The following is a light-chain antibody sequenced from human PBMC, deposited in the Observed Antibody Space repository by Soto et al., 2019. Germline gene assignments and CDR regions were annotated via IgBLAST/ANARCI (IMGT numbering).Light chain of an antibody. J-gene: IGKJ2*01. Sequence: EIVLTQSPGTLSLSPGERATLSCRASQSVSSSYLAWYQQKPGQAPRLLIYGASSRATGIQVRFSGSGSGTDFTLTISRLEPEDFAVYYCQQYGSSPTYTFGQGTKLEIK. CDR1: QSVSSSY. CDR2: GAS. CDR3: QQYGSSPTYT. V-gene: IGKV3-20*01.